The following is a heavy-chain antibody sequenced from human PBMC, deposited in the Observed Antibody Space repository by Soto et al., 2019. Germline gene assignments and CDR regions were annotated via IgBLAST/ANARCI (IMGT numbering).Heavy chain of an antibody. J-gene: IGHJ6*02. CDR3: ARERLRYFDWLPTGGYYGMDV. Sequence: QVQLVESGGGVVQPGRSLRLSCAASGFTFSSYAMHWVRQAPGKGLEWVAVISYDGSNKYYADSVKGRFTISRDNSKNTLYLQMNSLRAEDTAVYYCARERLRYFDWLPTGGYYGMDVWGQGTTVTVSS. V-gene: IGHV3-30-3*01. CDR1: GFTFSSYA. CDR2: ISYDGSNK. D-gene: IGHD3-9*01.